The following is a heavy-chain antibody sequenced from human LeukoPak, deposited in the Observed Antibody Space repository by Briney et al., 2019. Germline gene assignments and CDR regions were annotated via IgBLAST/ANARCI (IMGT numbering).Heavy chain of an antibody. V-gene: IGHV3-74*01. CDR2: ISSDGSST. Sequence: GGSLRLSCAASGFTFSSYWMHWVRQAPGKGLVWVSRISSDGSSTSYADSVKGRFTISRDNAKNTLYLQMNSLRAEDTAVYYCARDYRTYYYDSSGPDYWGQGTLVTVSS. CDR3: ARDYRTYYYDSSGPDY. CDR1: GFTFSSYW. D-gene: IGHD3-22*01. J-gene: IGHJ4*02.